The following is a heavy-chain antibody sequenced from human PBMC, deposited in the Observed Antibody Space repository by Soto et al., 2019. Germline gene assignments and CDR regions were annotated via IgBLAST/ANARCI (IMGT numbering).Heavy chain of an antibody. CDR2: IYYSGST. D-gene: IGHD3-16*01. Sequence: SETLSLTCTVSGGSISSYYWSWIRQPPGKGLEWIGYIYYSGSTNYNPSLKSRVTISVDTSKNQFSLKLSSVTAADTAVYYCAKGEYGGRDKGPVTAFGVKGTTDPVS. CDR1: GGSISSYY. V-gene: IGHV4-59*01. CDR3: AKGEYGGRDKGPVTAF. J-gene: IGHJ6*03.